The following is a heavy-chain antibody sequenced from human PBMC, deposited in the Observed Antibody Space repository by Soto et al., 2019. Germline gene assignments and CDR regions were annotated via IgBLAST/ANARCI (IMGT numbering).Heavy chain of an antibody. CDR3: ARNTYGSGYFDY. CDR2: INVGNGDT. CDR1: GDTFTSYA. V-gene: IGHV1-3*01. J-gene: IGHJ4*02. Sequence: ASVMVSCKASGDTFTSYAIHWVRQAPGQRLEWMGGINVGNGDTKYSQQFQGRTTITRDTSASTAYMELSSLRSEDTAVYYCARNTYGSGYFDYWGQGTLVTVSS. D-gene: IGHD3-10*01.